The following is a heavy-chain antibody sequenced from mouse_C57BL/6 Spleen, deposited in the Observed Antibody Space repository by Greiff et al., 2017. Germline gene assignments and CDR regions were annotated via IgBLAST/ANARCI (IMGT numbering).Heavy chain of an antibody. D-gene: IGHD1-1*01. J-gene: IGHJ4*01. V-gene: IGHV1-80*01. CDR2: LYPGDGDT. CDR3: ARRITTVVAPDY. CDR1: GYAFSSYW. Sequence: QVQLQQSGAELVKPGASVKISCKASGYAFSSYWMNWVKQRPGKGREWIGQLYPGDGDTNYNGKFKGKATLTADKSSSTAYMQLSSLTSEDSAVYFCARRITTVVAPDYWGQGTSVTVSS.